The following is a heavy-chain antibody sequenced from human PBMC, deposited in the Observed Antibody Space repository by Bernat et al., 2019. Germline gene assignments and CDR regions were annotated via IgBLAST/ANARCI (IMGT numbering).Heavy chain of an antibody. CDR1: GYTFTSYG. CDR3: ARDVGIAAAVFYFDY. CDR2: ISTYNGNT. D-gene: IGHD6-13*01. Sequence: QVQLVQSGAEVKKPGASVRVSCKASGYTFTSYGFSWVRQAPGQGLEWMGWISTYNGNTNYAQKLQDRVTMTTDTSTSTAYMELRSLRSDDTAMYYCARDVGIAAAVFYFDYWGQGTLVTVSS. V-gene: IGHV1-18*01. J-gene: IGHJ4*02.